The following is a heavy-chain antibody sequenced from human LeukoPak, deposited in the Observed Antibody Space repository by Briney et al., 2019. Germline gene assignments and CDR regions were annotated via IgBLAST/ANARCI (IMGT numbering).Heavy chain of an antibody. CDR3: EREGDILGATIDS. J-gene: IGHJ4*02. CDR1: DYSISSGYF. V-gene: IGHV4-38-2*02. Sequence: TSETLSLTCVASDYSISSGYFWGWIRRPPGKGLEWIGSISHSGTTYYNPSFKSRVTISLDTSKNQFSLKLKSVTAADTAFYYCEREGDILGATIDSWGQGTLVTVSS. CDR2: ISHSGTT. D-gene: IGHD1-26*01.